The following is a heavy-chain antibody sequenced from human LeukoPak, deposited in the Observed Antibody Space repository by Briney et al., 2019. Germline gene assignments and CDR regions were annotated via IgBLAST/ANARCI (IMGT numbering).Heavy chain of an antibody. D-gene: IGHD3-9*01. J-gene: IGHJ4*02. CDR2: INPSGGGT. Sequence: ASVKVSCKASGYTFTSYQMHWVRQAPGQGLEWMGRINPSGGGTSYAQKFQGRVSLTMDTSTSTVYMILSSLRPEDTATYFCVSEGPCSYFDILTGRPSFDCWGQGTLVTVSS. CDR3: VSEGPCSYFDILTGRPSFDC. V-gene: IGHV1-46*01. CDR1: GYTFTSYQ.